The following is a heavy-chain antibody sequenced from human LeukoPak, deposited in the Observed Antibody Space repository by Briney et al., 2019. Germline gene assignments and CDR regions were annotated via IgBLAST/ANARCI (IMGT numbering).Heavy chain of an antibody. CDR3: ARDSTVGTIFGVVIPIYDY. V-gene: IGHV3-48*01. D-gene: IGHD3-3*01. J-gene: IGHJ4*02. CDR2: ISSSSSTI. Sequence: GGSLRLSCAASGFTCSDYSMNWVRQAPGKGLEWVSYISSSSSTIYYADSVKGRFTISRDNAKNSLYLQMNSLRAEDTAVYYCARDSTVGTIFGVVIPIYDYWGQGTLVTVSS. CDR1: GFTCSDYS.